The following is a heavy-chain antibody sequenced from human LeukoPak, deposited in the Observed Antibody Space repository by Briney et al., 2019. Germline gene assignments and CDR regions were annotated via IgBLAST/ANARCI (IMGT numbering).Heavy chain of an antibody. J-gene: IGHJ3*02. CDR3: ARDCPHAVTTPSECDALDI. CDR2: IWYDGSNK. CDR1: GFTFSSYG. Sequence: PGGSLRLSCAASGFTFSSYGMHWVRQAPGKGLEWVAVIWYDGSNKYYADSVKGRFAISRDNSKNTLYLQMNSLRDEDTAVYYCARDCPHAVTTPSECDALDIWGQGTMVTVSS. D-gene: IGHD4-17*01. V-gene: IGHV3-33*01.